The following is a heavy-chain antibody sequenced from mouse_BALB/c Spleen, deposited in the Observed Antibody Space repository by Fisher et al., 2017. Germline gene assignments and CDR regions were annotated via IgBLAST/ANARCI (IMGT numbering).Heavy chain of an antibody. CDR3: NAEYAMDY. D-gene: IGHD6-1*01. V-gene: IGHV1S35*01. J-gene: IGHJ4*01. Sequence: KFKGKATLTVDNSSSTAYVDLSSLTSEDTAVYYCNAEYAMDYWGQGTSVTVSS.